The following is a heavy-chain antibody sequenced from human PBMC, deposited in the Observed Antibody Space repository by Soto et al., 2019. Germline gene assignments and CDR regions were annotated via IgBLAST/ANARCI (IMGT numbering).Heavy chain of an antibody. CDR3: ARDRNWDITMIVVVTLDY. V-gene: IGHV1-18*01. Sequence: GASVKVSCKASGYTFTSYGISWVRQAPGQGLEWMGWISAYNGNTNYAQKLQGRVTMTTDTSTSTAYMELRSLRSDDTAVYYCARDRNWDITMIVVVTLDYWGQGTLVTSPQ. D-gene: IGHD3-22*01. CDR2: ISAYNGNT. J-gene: IGHJ4*02. CDR1: GYTFTSYG.